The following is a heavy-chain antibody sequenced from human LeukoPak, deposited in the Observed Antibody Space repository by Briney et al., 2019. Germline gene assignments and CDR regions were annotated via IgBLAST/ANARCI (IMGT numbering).Heavy chain of an antibody. CDR2: ISAYNGNT. CDR3: ARDSPYYYDSSGRNDAFDI. D-gene: IGHD3-22*01. CDR1: GYTFTSYG. V-gene: IGHV1-18*01. Sequence: GASVKVSCKASGYTFTSYGISWVRQAPGQGLEWMGWISAYNGNTNYAQKLQGRVTMTTDTSTSTAYMELRSLRSDDTAVYYCARDSPYYYDSSGRNDAFDIWGQGTMVTVSS. J-gene: IGHJ3*02.